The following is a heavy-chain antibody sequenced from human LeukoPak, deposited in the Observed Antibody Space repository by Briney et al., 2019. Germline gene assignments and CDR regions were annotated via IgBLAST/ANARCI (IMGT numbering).Heavy chain of an antibody. J-gene: IGHJ5*01. CDR3: ARDNGGWCDS. CDR2: IMQGGREG. V-gene: IGHV3-7*03. CDR1: EFIFSDFW. Sequence: GGSLRLSCVASEFIFSDFWMSWVRQAPGGGLEWVANIMQGGREGKYVGSVKGRFHISRDDARSTLYLQLDSLGDDGTAVYYCARDNGGWCDSWGRGTLVTGPS. D-gene: IGHD3-10*01.